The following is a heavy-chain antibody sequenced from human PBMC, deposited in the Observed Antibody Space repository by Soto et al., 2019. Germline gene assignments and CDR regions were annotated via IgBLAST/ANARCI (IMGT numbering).Heavy chain of an antibody. CDR1: GFTFSYYW. J-gene: IGHJ3*01. V-gene: IGHV3-74*03. CDR2: IHSDGSST. D-gene: IGHD1-26*01. Sequence: EVQLVESGGGLVQPGESLRLSCAASGFTFSYYWMHWVRQAPGKGLVWVSRIHSDGSSTTYADSVKDRFTISRDNARNTLDLQMNSLSAEDTAVYYCARGDRGVFDLWGQGTVLTVSS. CDR3: ARGDRGVFDL.